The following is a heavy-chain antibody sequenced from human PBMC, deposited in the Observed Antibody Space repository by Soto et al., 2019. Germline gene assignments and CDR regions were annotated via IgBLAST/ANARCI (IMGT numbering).Heavy chain of an antibody. J-gene: IGHJ4*02. CDR2: IYYSGST. Sequence: QLQLQESGPGLVKPSETLSLTCTVSGGSISSSSYYWGWIRQPPGKGLEWIGSIYYSGSTYYNPSLKSRVTISVDTSKNQFSLKLSSVTAADTAVYYCARLSGWYQSDFDYWGQGTLVTVSS. CDR3: ARLSGWYQSDFDY. V-gene: IGHV4-39*01. CDR1: GGSISSSSYY. D-gene: IGHD6-19*01.